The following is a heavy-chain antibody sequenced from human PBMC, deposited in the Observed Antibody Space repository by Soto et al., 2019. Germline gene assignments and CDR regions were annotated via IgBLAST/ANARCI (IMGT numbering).Heavy chain of an antibody. CDR2: IFSNDEK. D-gene: IGHD2-2*01. Sequence: QVTLKESGPVLVKPTETLTLTCTVSGFSLSNARMGVSWIRQPPGKALEWLAHIFSNDEKSYSTSLKSRLTISKDTSKTQVVLTITNMDPVDTATYYCRRIPNIVVVPAAHPLDYWGQGTLVTVSS. CDR3: RRIPNIVVVPAAHPLDY. V-gene: IGHV2-26*01. CDR1: GFSLSNARMG. J-gene: IGHJ4*02.